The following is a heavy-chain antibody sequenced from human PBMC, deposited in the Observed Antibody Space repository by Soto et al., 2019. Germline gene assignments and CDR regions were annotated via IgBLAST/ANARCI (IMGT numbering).Heavy chain of an antibody. V-gene: IGHV4-30-4*01. CDR2: IYYSGST. Sequence: SETLSLTCTVSGGSISSCDYYWSWIRQPPGKGLEWIGYIYYSGSTYYNPSLKSRVTISVDTSKNQFSLKLSSVTAADTAVYYCARESSGHYVYYWGQGTLVTVSS. CDR1: GGSISSCDYY. D-gene: IGHD3-22*01. CDR3: ARESSGHYVYY. J-gene: IGHJ4*02.